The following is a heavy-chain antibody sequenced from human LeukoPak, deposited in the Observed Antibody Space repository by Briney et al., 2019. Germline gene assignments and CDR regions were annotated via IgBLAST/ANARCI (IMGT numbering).Heavy chain of an antibody. D-gene: IGHD3-9*01. J-gene: IGHJ4*02. CDR1: GFTFSNYA. V-gene: IGHV3-23*01. CDR2: ITGGGSGI. Sequence: GASLRLSCAASGFTFSNYAMSWVRQAPGKGLEWVSAITGGGSGIYYADSMKSRFTISRDNSTNTLYLQINSLRAEDTAVYYCAKWGDYDVLTGYYVSDYWGQGTLVTVSS. CDR3: AKWGDYDVLTGYYVSDY.